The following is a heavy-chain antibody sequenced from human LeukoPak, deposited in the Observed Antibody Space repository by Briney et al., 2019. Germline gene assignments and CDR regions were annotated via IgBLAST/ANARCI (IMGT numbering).Heavy chain of an antibody. D-gene: IGHD3-3*01. CDR1: GGTFSSYA. CDR2: IIPIFGTA. CDR3: AATPDYDFWSGYFSA. J-gene: IGHJ4*02. Sequence: SVKVSCXASGGTFSSYAISWVRQAPGQGLEWMGRIIPIFGTANYAQKFQGRVTITTDESTSTAYMELSSLRSEDTAVYYCAATPDYDFWSGYFSAWGRGTLVTVSS. V-gene: IGHV1-69*05.